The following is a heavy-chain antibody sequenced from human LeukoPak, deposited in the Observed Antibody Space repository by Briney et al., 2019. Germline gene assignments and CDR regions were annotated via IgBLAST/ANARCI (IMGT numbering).Heavy chain of an antibody. CDR3: AKVGKTENYYGSGRFSYYYYMDV. V-gene: IGHV3-30*02. D-gene: IGHD3-10*01. CDR2: IRSDGSNK. Sequence: PGGSLRLSCAASGFTFSNYGMNWVRQAPGKGLEWVAFIRSDGSNKYYADSVKGRFTISRDNSKNTLYLQMNSLRAEDTAFYYCAKVGKTENYYGSGRFSYYYYMDVWGKGATVTISS. J-gene: IGHJ6*03. CDR1: GFTFSNYG.